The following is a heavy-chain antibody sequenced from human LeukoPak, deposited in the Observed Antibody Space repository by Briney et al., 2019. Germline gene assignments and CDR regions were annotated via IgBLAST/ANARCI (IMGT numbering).Heavy chain of an antibody. CDR3: ASTPLENDSSGYRFDP. V-gene: IGHV1-69*13. CDR2: IIPIFGTA. D-gene: IGHD3-22*01. Sequence: SVTVSCTASGGTFSSYAISWVRQAPGQGLEWMGGIIPIFGTANYAQKFQGRVTITADESTSTAYMELSSLRSEDTAVYYCASTPLENDSSGYRFDPWGQGTLVTVSS. J-gene: IGHJ5*02. CDR1: GGTFSSYA.